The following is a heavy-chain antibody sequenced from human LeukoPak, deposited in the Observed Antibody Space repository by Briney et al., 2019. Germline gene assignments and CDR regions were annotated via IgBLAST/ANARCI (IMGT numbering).Heavy chain of an antibody. J-gene: IGHJ3*02. V-gene: IGHV3-30*02. D-gene: IGHD3-22*01. Sequence: GGSLRLSCAASGVAFSSYGMHWVRQAPGKGLEWVAFIRYDGSNKYYADSVKGRFTISRDNSKNTLYLQMNSLRAEDTAVYYCAKDGYYYDSKGAFDIWGQGTMVTVSS. CDR1: GVAFSSYG. CDR2: IRYDGSNK. CDR3: AKDGYYYDSKGAFDI.